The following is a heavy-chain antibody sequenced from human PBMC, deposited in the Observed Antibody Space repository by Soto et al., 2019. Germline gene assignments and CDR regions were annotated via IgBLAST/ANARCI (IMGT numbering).Heavy chain of an antibody. Sequence: VSGGSISGSYWSWIRPPPGEGLEWIGYIYSSGSPNYNPSLKGRAAISVDTSENQTSLRLSSVTAADTAVYYCARVVIVPAARGHYNYFYMDVWGKGTTVTVSS. CDR2: IYSSGSP. J-gene: IGHJ6*03. CDR1: GGSISGSY. CDR3: ARVVIVPAARGHYNYFYMDV. V-gene: IGHV4-59*08. D-gene: IGHD2-2*01.